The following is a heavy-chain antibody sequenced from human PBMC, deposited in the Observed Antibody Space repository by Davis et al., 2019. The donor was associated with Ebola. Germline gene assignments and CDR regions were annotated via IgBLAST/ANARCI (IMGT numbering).Heavy chain of an antibody. J-gene: IGHJ4*02. CDR2: INPNSGGT. CDR1: GYTFTGYY. V-gene: IGHV1-2*02. D-gene: IGHD3-3*01. CDR3: ARGHYDFWSGPGDY. Sequence: ASVKVSCKASGYTFTGYYMHWVRQAPGQGLEWMGWINPNSGGTNYAQKFQGRVTMTRDTSISTAYMELSRLRSDDTAVYYCARGHYDFWSGPGDYWGQGTLVTVSS.